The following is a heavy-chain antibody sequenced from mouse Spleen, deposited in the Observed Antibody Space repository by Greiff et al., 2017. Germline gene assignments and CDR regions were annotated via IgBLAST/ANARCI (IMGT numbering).Heavy chain of an antibody. CDR1: GFTFSSYA. Sequence: EVKLVESGGGLVKPGGSLKLSCAASGFTFSSYAMSWVRQTPEKRLEWVATISSGGSYTYYPDSVKGRFTISRDNAKNTLYLQMSSLRSEDTAMYYCARRGDGYDFDYWGQGTTLTVSS. CDR2: ISSGGSYT. D-gene: IGHD2-2*01. CDR3: ARRGDGYDFDY. V-gene: IGHV5-9-1*01. J-gene: IGHJ2*01.